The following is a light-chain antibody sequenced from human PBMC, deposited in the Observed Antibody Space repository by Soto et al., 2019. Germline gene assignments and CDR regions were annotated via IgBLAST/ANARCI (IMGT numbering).Light chain of an antibody. Sequence: XXLSSGHSTYIIAWHQQQPGKAPRFLMTLDRSGSYNRGSGVPDRFSGSSSGADRYLTISNLQFEDEGDYYCETWYSNTHKVFGGGTKLTVL. CDR2: LDRSGSY. J-gene: IGLJ3*02. V-gene: IGLV4-60*02. CDR3: ETWYSNTHKV. CDR1: SGHSTYI.